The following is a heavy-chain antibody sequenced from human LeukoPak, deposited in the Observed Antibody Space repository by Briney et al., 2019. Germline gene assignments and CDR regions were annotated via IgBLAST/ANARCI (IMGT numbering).Heavy chain of an antibody. V-gene: IGHV1-8*01. CDR3: ARVGQQTYYYDSSGDGGDY. Sequence: ASVKVSCKASGYTFTSFDFNWVRQAAGQGLEWMGWMESNNGHTGYAQKFQGRVTMTRDTSISTAYMELRSLRSDDTAVYYCARVGQQTYYYDSSGDGGDYWGQGTLVTVSS. D-gene: IGHD3-22*01. CDR2: MESNNGHT. J-gene: IGHJ4*02. CDR1: GYTFTSFD.